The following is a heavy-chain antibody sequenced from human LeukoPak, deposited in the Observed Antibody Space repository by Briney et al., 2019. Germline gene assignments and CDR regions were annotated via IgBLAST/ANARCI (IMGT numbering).Heavy chain of an antibody. CDR3: AMAPYSSSWYGYYFDY. Sequence: GGSLRLSCAASGFTFSSYAMSWVRQAPGKGLEWVSAISGSGGSTYYADSVKGRFTISRDNSKNTLYLQMNSLRAEDTAVYYCAMAPYSSSWYGYYFDYWGQGTLVTVSS. CDR1: GFTFSSYA. D-gene: IGHD6-13*01. CDR2: ISGSGGST. J-gene: IGHJ4*02. V-gene: IGHV3-23*01.